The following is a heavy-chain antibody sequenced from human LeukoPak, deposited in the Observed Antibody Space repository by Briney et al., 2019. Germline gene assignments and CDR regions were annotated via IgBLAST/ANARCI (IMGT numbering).Heavy chain of an antibody. D-gene: IGHD1-26*01. CDR1: GGSFSGYY. V-gene: IGHV4-34*01. CDR3: ARDRGSYYYFDY. CDR2: INHSGST. Sequence: SETLSLTCAVYGGSFSGYYWSWIRQPPGKGLEWIGEINHSGSTNYNPSLKSRVTISVDTSKNQFSLKLSSVTAADTAVYYCARDRGSYYYFDYWGQGTLVTVSS. J-gene: IGHJ4*02.